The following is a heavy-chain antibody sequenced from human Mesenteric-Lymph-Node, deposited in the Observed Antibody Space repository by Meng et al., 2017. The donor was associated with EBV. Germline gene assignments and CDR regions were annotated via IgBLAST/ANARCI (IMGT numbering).Heavy chain of an antibody. J-gene: IGHJ4*02. CDR3: ARRGKVGAGY. Sequence: QVQLQTWGAGLLKPSEPLSLSCAVDGGSFSGYYWSWIRQPPGKGLEWIGEINHSGSTNYNPSLKSRVTISVDTSKNQFSLKLSSVTAADTAVYYCARRGKVGAGYWGQGTLVTVSS. V-gene: IGHV4-34*01. CDR1: GGSFSGYY. D-gene: IGHD1-26*01. CDR2: INHSGST.